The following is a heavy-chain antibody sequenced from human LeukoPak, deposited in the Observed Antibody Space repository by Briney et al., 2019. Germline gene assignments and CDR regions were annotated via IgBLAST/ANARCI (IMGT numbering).Heavy chain of an antibody. J-gene: IGHJ4*02. CDR1: GYTFTSYG. CDR2: ISAYNGNT. D-gene: IGHD3-3*01. V-gene: IGHV1-18*01. Sequence: ASVKVSCKASGYTFTSYGISWVRQAPGQGLEWMGWISAYNGNTNYAQKLQGRVTMTTDTSTSTAYMELRSLRSDDTAVYYCARDGRITTFGVVMGFDYWGQGTLVTVSS. CDR3: ARDGRITTFGVVMGFDY.